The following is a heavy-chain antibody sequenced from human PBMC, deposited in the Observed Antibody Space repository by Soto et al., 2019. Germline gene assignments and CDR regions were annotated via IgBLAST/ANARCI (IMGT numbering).Heavy chain of an antibody. D-gene: IGHD3-22*01. J-gene: IGHJ4*02. CDR2: VSHDGSNK. CDR3: AKDELYYYDSSGYVDY. CDR1: GFTLRNYG. Sequence: QVQLVESGGGVVQPGRSLRLSCAASGFTLRNYGMHWVRQAPGKGLEWVAVVSHDGSNKYYADSVKGRFTISRDISKNTLSLEMNSLRAEDTAVYYCAKDELYYYDSSGYVDYWGQGTLVTVSS. V-gene: IGHV3-30*18.